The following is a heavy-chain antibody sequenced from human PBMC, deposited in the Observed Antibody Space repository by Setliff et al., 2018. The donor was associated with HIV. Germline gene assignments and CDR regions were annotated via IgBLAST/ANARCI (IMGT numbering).Heavy chain of an antibody. CDR1: GDSIGTYS. D-gene: IGHD3-22*01. CDR3: ARGLSFYDPGGFDY. J-gene: IGHJ4*02. CDR2: IYTSGST. V-gene: IGHV4-4*09. Sequence: PSETLSLTCAVSGDSIGTYSWHWLRQPPGKGLEWIGYIYTSGSTNYNPSLKSRVTISVDTSKNQFSLKLSSVTAADTALYYCARGLSFYDPGGFDYWGQGTLVTVSS.